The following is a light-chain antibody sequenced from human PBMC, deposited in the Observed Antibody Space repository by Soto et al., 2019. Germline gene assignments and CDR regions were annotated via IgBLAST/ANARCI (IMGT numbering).Light chain of an antibody. Sequence: DIQMTQSPSTPSASVGDRVTITCRASQSISSRLAWYQQKPGKAPKLLIYKASSLESGVPSRFSGSGSGTEFTLAISSLQPDDFATYYCQQSTDYPLTFGGGTKVEIK. CDR3: QQSTDYPLT. J-gene: IGKJ4*01. CDR2: KAS. CDR1: QSISSR. V-gene: IGKV1-5*03.